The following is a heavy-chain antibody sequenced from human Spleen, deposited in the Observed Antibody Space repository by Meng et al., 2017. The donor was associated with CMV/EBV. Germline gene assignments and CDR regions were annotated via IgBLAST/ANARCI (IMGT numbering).Heavy chain of an antibody. V-gene: IGHV1-69*05. CDR2: IIPIFGTA. Sequence: SVKVSCKASGYTFTGYYMHWVRQAPGQGLEWMGGIIPIFGTANYAQKFQGRVTITTDESTSTAYMELSSLRSEDTAVYYCVAAAGTGVDYYGMDVWGQGTTVTVSS. CDR1: GYTFTGYY. D-gene: IGHD6-13*01. CDR3: VAAAGTGVDYYGMDV. J-gene: IGHJ6*02.